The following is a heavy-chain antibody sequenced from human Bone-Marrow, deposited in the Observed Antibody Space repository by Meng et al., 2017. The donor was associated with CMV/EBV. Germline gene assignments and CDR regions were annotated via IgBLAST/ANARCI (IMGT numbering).Heavy chain of an antibody. CDR1: GLTFSSYS. CDR3: AREGSLLRYGRAV. Sequence: GESLKISCAASGLTFSSYSMNWVRQAPGKGLEWVSSISSSSSYIYYADSVKGRFTISRDNAKNSLYLQTNSRRAEDTAVYYCAREGSLLRYGRAVWGQGTTVTVSS. J-gene: IGHJ6*02. CDR2: ISSSSSYI. V-gene: IGHV3-21*01.